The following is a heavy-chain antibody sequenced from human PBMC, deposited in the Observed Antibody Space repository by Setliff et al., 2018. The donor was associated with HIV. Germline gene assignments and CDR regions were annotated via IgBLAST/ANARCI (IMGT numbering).Heavy chain of an antibody. CDR2: ISGFNGNT. J-gene: IGHJ5*02. Sequence: ASVKVSCKASGYTFSTYGINWVRQAPGLGLEWMGWISGFNGNTNYAQKFQDRVTMTTDTSTNTAFLEVRRLTSDDTAVYYCARQGAAADGFDPWGQGTLVTVSS. V-gene: IGHV1-18*01. CDR3: ARQGAAADGFDP. D-gene: IGHD6-13*01. CDR1: GYTFSTYG.